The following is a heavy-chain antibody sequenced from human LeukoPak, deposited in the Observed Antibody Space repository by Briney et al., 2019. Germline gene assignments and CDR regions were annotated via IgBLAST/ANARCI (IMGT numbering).Heavy chain of an antibody. CDR3: AKEPHESSGYYFHH. J-gene: IGHJ4*02. D-gene: IGHD3-22*01. CDR2: IWYDGSNK. CDR1: GFTFSSYG. Sequence: GGSLRLSCAASGFTFSSYGMHWVRQAPGKGLEWVAVIWYDGSNKYYADSVKGRFTISRDNSKNTLYLQMNSLRAEDTAVYYCAKEPHESSGYYFHHWPRDTVDSVPS. V-gene: IGHV3-33*06.